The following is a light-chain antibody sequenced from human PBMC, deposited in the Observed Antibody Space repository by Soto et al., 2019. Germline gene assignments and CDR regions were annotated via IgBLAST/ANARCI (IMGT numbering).Light chain of an antibody. V-gene: IGKV1-33*01. Sequence: DIQMTQSPSSLSASVGDRVTITCQASQDISNSLNWYQQKPGKAPKLLIYDASTLETGVPSRFSGSGSGTDFTFTIRSLQPEDLAIYYCQQYDDFPHTFGQGTKLEIK. CDR2: DAS. J-gene: IGKJ2*01. CDR3: QQYDDFPHT. CDR1: QDISNS.